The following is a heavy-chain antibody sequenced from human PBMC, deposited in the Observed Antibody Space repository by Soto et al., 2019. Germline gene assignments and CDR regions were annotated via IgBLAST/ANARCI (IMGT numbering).Heavy chain of an antibody. V-gene: IGHV3-74*01. D-gene: IGHD4-17*01. Sequence: EVQVVESGGGLVQPGGSLRLSCAASGFTFSNYWMHWVRQAAGKGLVWVSRIKSDGSTTTYADTVKGRFTISRDNARDTLYLRMNSLRAEDTGVYYCVRENDYVGSYDYGMDVWGQGTTVTVSS. J-gene: IGHJ6*02. CDR3: VRENDYVGSYDYGMDV. CDR1: GFTFSNYW. CDR2: IKSDGSTT.